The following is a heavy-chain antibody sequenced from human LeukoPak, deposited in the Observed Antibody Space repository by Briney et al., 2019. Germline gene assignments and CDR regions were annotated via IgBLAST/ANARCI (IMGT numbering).Heavy chain of an antibody. CDR1: GFSFSNYN. V-gene: IGHV3-30*18. CDR2: ISDDGSKI. J-gene: IGHJ5*02. CDR3: GKGPGYSVYDNLPHH. D-gene: IGHD5/OR15-5a*01. Sequence: GGSLRLSCIASGFSFSNYNINWVRQAPGKGLEWVAVISDDGSKIYYGDSVKGRFTISRDNSKSTLNLQMDSLRADDTAVYYCGKGPGYSVYDNLPHHWGQGTLVTVSS.